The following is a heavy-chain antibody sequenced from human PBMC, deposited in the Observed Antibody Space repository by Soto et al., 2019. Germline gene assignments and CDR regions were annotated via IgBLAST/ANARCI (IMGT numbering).Heavy chain of an antibody. CDR3: ARRSSGWYFDY. J-gene: IGHJ4*02. V-gene: IGHV3-23*01. D-gene: IGHD6-19*01. Sequence: EVHLLESGGGLVQPGGSLRLSCAASGFTFSGYAMNWVRQAPGKGLEWVSVISGSGDSTYYADSVKGRFTISRDNPKNTLYLQMNSLRAEDTAVYYCARRSSGWYFDYWGQGTLVTVSS. CDR2: ISGSGDST. CDR1: GFTFSGYA.